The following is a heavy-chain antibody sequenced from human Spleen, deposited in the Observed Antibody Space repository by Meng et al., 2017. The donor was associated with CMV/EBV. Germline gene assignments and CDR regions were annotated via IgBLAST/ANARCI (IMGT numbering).Heavy chain of an antibody. J-gene: IGHJ4*02. V-gene: IGHV3-11*01. CDR2: ISASGTII. CDR3: ARVKGRVD. CDR1: GFTFSDYY. Sequence: GESLKISCAASGFTFSDYYMSWIRQAPGKGLEWVSYISASGTIIHYADSVRGRFTISRDNAKDSLFLQMNSLRAEDTAVYYCARVKGRVDWGQGKLVTVSS. D-gene: IGHD2-15*01.